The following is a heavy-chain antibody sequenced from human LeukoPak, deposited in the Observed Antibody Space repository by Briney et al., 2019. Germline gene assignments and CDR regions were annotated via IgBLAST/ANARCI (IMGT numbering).Heavy chain of an antibody. CDR1: GFTFSSYE. Sequence: TGGSLRHSCAASGFTFSSYEMNWVRQAPGKGLEWVSYISSSGSTIYCADSVKGRFTISRDNAKNSLYLQMNSLRAEGPAVYDCARDLGVVDRWGKGSLVTVSS. CDR2: ISSSGSTI. J-gene: IGHJ5*02. D-gene: IGHD3-3*01. CDR3: ARDLGVVDR. V-gene: IGHV3-48*03.